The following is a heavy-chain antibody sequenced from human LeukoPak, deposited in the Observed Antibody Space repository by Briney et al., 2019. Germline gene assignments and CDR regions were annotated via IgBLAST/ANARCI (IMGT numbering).Heavy chain of an antibody. CDR3: ARDRLGDYDHSGYYDK. J-gene: IGHJ4*02. CDR1: GFTFSTYA. Sequence: GGSLRLSCAASGFTFSTYAMNWVRQAPGKGLEWVSGISGSGGSTYYADSVKGRFTISRDNSKNTLYLQMNSLRAEDTAVYYCARDRLGDYDHSGYYDKWGQGTLVTVSS. D-gene: IGHD3-22*01. CDR2: ISGSGGST. V-gene: IGHV3-23*01.